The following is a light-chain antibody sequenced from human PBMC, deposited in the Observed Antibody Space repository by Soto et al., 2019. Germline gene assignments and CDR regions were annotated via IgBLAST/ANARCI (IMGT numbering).Light chain of an antibody. V-gene: IGKV1-33*01. CDR1: QDISNY. J-gene: IGKJ2*01. CDR2: DAS. Sequence: DIQMTQSPSSLSASVGDRVTITCQASQDISNYLNWYQQKPGKAPKLLIYDASNLETGVPSRFSGSGSGTDFTFTISSLQPEDIATYYCQQYDNHSPYTFGQGTKLEIK. CDR3: QQYDNHSPYT.